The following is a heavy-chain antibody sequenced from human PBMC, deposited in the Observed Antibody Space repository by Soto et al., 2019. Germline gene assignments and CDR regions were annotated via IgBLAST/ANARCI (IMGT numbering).Heavy chain of an antibody. V-gene: IGHV1-2*04. Sequence: ASVKVSCKASGYTFTGYYMHWVRQAPGQGLEWMGWINPNSGGTNYAQKFQGWVTMTRDTSISTAYMELSRLRSDDTAVYYCAIDGQLTGTTNWFDPWGQRTLVTVSS. CDR3: AIDGQLTGTTNWFDP. CDR2: INPNSGGT. CDR1: GYTFTGYY. D-gene: IGHD1-7*01. J-gene: IGHJ5*02.